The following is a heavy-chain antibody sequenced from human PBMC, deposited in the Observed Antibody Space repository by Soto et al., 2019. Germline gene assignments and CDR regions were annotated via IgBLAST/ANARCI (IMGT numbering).Heavy chain of an antibody. CDR2: VSGRGGTT. Sequence: EVQLLESGGGLVQPGGSLRLSCAASGFTFSNFAMSWVRQAPGKGLEWVSTVSGRGGTTYYTDSVKGRFTICRDNSKGMLYLEMSSLRAEDSAIYYCAAGGLPWGQGTLVNVSS. CDR3: AAGGLP. CDR1: GFTFSNFA. V-gene: IGHV3-23*01. J-gene: IGHJ4*02. D-gene: IGHD4-17*01.